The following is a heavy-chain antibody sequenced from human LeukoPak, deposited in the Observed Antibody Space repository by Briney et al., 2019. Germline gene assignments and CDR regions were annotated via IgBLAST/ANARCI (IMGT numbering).Heavy chain of an antibody. J-gene: IGHJ5*02. CDR1: GYTFTSYY. CDR2: INPSGGST. Sequence: ASVKVSCKASGYTFTSYYMHWVRQAPGQGLEWMGIINPSGGSTSYAQKFQGRVTMTRDTSTSTVYMELSSLRSEDTAVYYCARDGVPVRLVAWFDPWGQGTLVTVSS. CDR3: ARDGVPVRLVAWFDP. D-gene: IGHD1-1*01. V-gene: IGHV1-46*01.